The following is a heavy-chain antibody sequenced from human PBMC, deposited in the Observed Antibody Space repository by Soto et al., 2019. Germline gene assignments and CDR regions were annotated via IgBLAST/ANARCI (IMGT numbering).Heavy chain of an antibody. Sequence: QVQLQESGPGLVKPSQTLSLTCTVSGGSISSGGYYWSWIRQHPGKGLEWIGYIYYSGSTYYNPALKSGVTITVGTSKNQFSLKLSSVTAADTAVYYCAREYCSSTSCHGRSFDIWGQGTMVTVSS. CDR1: GGSISSGGYY. V-gene: IGHV4-31*03. CDR2: IYYSGST. D-gene: IGHD2-2*01. J-gene: IGHJ3*02. CDR3: AREYCSSTSCHGRSFDI.